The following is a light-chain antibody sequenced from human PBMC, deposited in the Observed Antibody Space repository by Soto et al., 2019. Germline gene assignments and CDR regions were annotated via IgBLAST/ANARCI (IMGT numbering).Light chain of an antibody. CDR2: AVS. J-gene: IGLJ1*01. CDR3: CSYTASGTYV. V-gene: IGLV2-14*01. Sequence: QSALTQPASVSGSPGQSITISCTGTSSDVGGYNSVSWYQQHPGKAPKLMIYAVSNRPSGVSNRFSGSKSGNTATLTISGLQAEDEADYYCCSYTASGTYVFGTGTKVTVL. CDR1: SSDVGGYNS.